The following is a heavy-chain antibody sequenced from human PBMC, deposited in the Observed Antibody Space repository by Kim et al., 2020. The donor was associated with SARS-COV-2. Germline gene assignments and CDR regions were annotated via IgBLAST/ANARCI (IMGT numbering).Heavy chain of an antibody. V-gene: IGHV3-15*01. J-gene: IGHJ6*02. Sequence: GGSLRLSCAASGFTFSNAWMSWVRQAPGKGLEWVGRIKSKTDGGTTYYAAPVKGRFTISRDDSKNTLYLQMNSLKTEDTAVYYCTTGDCYDYYYYGMDVWGQGTTVTVSS. CDR3: TTGDCYDYYYYGMDV. CDR2: IKSKTDGGTT. D-gene: IGHD2-21*02. CDR1: GFTFSNAW.